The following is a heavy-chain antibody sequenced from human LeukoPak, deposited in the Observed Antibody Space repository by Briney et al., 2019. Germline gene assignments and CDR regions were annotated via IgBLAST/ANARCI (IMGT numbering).Heavy chain of an antibody. CDR3: ARFSSSTAMFDY. CDR1: GGSFSGYY. V-gene: IGHV4-34*01. CDR2: INHSGST. J-gene: IGHJ4*02. Sequence: PSETLSLTCAVYGGSFSGYYWSWIRQPPGKGLEWIGEINHSGSTNYNPSLKSRVTISVDTSKNQFSLKLSSVTAADTAVYYCARFSSSTAMFDYWGQGTLVTVSS. D-gene: IGHD5-18*01.